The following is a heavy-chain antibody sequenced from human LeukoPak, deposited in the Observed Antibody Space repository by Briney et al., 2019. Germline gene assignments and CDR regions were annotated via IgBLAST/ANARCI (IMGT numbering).Heavy chain of an antibody. Sequence: PSETLSLTCTVSGGSINSGSQYWSWLRQPAGKGLEWIGRIYTSGGTNYNPSLKSRVTISVDTSKNQFSLKLSSVTAADTAVYYCAREASHYYDSSGYYWGQGTLVTVSS. J-gene: IGHJ4*02. V-gene: IGHV4-61*02. D-gene: IGHD3-22*01. CDR2: IYTSGGT. CDR1: GGSINSGSQY. CDR3: AREASHYYDSSGYY.